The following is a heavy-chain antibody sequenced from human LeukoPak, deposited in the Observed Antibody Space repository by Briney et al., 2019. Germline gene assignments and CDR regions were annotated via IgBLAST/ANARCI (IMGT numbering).Heavy chain of an antibody. CDR3: ASSPPDAASAFDY. J-gene: IGHJ4*02. D-gene: IGHD6-25*01. CDR1: GGSFSTYS. Sequence: SSETLSLTCTVSGGSFSTYSWSWIRQPPPKGLEWIGYIYYSGSTNYNPSLKSRVTISVDTSKKQFSLKLSSVTATDTAVYYCASSPPDAASAFDYWGQGTLVTVSA. CDR2: IYYSGST. V-gene: IGHV4-59*08.